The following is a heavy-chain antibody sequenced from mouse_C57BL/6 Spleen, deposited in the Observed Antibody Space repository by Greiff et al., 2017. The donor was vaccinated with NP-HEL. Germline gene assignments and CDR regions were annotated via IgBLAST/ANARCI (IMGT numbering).Heavy chain of an antibody. CDR3: ARGGGNLYAMDY. Sequence: VKLMESGAELVKPGASVKISCKASGYAFSSYWMNWVKQRPGKGLEWIGQIYPGDGDTNYNGKFKGKATLTADKSSSTAYMQLSSLTSEDSAVYFCARGGGNLYAMDYWGQGTSVTVSS. D-gene: IGHD2-1*01. J-gene: IGHJ4*01. CDR2: IYPGDGDT. CDR1: GYAFSSYW. V-gene: IGHV1-80*01.